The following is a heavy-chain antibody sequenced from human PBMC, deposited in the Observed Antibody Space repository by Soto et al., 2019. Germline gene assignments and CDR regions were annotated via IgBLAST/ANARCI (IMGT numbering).Heavy chain of an antibody. V-gene: IGHV1-69*13. CDR3: ARDNWNYVESSHYFDY. J-gene: IGHJ4*02. CDR2: IIPIFGTA. D-gene: IGHD1-7*01. CDR1: GGTFSSYA. Sequence: SVKVSCKASGGTFSSYAISWVRQAPGQGLEWMGGIIPIFGTANYAQKFQGRVTITADESTSTAYMELSSLRSEDTAVYYCARDNWNYVESSHYFDYWGQGTLVTVPQ.